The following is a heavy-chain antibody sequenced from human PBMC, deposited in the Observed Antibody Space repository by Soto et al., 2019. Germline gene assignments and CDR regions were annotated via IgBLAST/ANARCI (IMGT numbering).Heavy chain of an antibody. J-gene: IGHJ4*02. CDR2: INHSGST. D-gene: IGHD2-15*01. Sequence: SETLFLTCAVYGGSFIGYFWNWIPQPPGKGLEWIGEINHSGSTNYNPSLNSRVTISVDTSKNQFSLKLSSVTAADTAVYYCTRGAPRYCSRGSCYSGRDYGGQGTLVTVS. CDR1: GGSFIGYF. CDR3: TRGAPRYCSRGSCYSGRDY. V-gene: IGHV4-34*01.